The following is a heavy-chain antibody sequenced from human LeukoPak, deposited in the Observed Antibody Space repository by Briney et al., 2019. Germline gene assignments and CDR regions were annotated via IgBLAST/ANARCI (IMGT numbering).Heavy chain of an antibody. Sequence: GGSLRLSCAASGFTFSSYGMHWVRQAPGKGLEWVAVISYDGSNKYYADSVKGRFTISRDNSKNTLYLQMNSLRAEDTAVYYCAKGSSGRWGQGTLVTVSS. J-gene: IGHJ4*02. D-gene: IGHD6-19*01. V-gene: IGHV3-30*18. CDR2: ISYDGSNK. CDR3: AKGSSGR. CDR1: GFTFSSYG.